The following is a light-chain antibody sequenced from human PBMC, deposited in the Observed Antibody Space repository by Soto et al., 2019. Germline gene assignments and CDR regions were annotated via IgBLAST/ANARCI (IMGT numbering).Light chain of an antibody. CDR3: CSYTAGRTCV. Sequence: QSALTQPRSVSWSPGQSVTIPCSGTSSDVGGYEYVSWYQQHPGKAPKLLIYHVGQRPSGVPDRFAGTKSGTTASLTISGLQADDEAEYFCCSYTAGRTCVFGGGTKVTVL. CDR2: HVG. V-gene: IGLV2-11*01. J-gene: IGLJ2*01. CDR1: SSDVGGYEY.